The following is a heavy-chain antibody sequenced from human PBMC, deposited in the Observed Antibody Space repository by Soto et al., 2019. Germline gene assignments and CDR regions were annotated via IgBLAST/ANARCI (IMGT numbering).Heavy chain of an antibody. CDR3: ARGPRWNYDFWSGYSRRLDY. V-gene: IGHV4-34*01. J-gene: IGHJ4*02. D-gene: IGHD3-3*01. CDR2: INHSGST. Sequence: QVQLQQWGAGLLKPAETLSLTCAVYGGSFSGYYWSWIRQPPGKGLEWIGEINHSGSTNYNPSLKSRVTRSGDTSKKQFSLKLRSVTDADTAVYYCARGPRWNYDFWSGYSRRLDYWGQGTLVTVSS. CDR1: GGSFSGYY.